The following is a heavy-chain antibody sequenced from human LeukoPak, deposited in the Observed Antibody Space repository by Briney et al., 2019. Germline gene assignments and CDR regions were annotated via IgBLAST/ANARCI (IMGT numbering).Heavy chain of an antibody. Sequence: KPSETLSLTCTVSGGFISSSSYYRGWIRQPPGKGLEWIASIYYSGSTYYNPSLKSRVTISVDTSKNQFSLKLSSVTAADTAVYYCARVLWFGESNFDPWGQGTLVTVSS. CDR2: IYYSGST. V-gene: IGHV4-39*01. CDR3: ARVLWFGESNFDP. J-gene: IGHJ5*02. D-gene: IGHD3-10*01. CDR1: GGFISSSSYY.